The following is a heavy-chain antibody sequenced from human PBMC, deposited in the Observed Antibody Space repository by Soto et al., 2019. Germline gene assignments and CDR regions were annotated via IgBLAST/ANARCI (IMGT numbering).Heavy chain of an antibody. CDR2: VYYNGDT. V-gene: IGHV4-39*01. Sequence: QLQLQQSGPGLVKPSETLSLTCIVSGGSISSTTSYWAWIRQPPGEGLQGIGTVYYNGDTYYNSSLSSSVTLSVHTSKHQFSLNLYSVTAADTAVYYCARLAEGTYYNSGGLFVQKPDHRLDIWGQGTMVTVSS. J-gene: IGHJ3*02. CDR1: GGSISSTTSY. D-gene: IGHD3-22*01. CDR3: ARLAEGTYYNSGGLFVQKPDHRLDI.